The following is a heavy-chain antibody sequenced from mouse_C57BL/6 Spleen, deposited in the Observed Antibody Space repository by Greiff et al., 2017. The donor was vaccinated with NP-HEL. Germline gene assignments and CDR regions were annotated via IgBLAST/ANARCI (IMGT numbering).Heavy chain of an antibody. CDR2: ISYDGSN. CDR3: AREVDGYYWYFDV. Sequence: VQLQESGPGLVKPSQSLSLTCSVTGYSITSGYYWNWIRQFPGNKLEWMGYISYDGSNNYNPSLKNRISITRDTSKNQFFLKLNSVTTEDTATYYCAREVDGYYWYFDVWGTGTTVTVSS. V-gene: IGHV3-6*01. CDR1: GYSITSGYY. J-gene: IGHJ1*03. D-gene: IGHD2-3*01.